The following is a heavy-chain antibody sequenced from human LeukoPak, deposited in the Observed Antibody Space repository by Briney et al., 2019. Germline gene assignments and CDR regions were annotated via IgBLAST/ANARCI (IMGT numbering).Heavy chain of an antibody. CDR1: GYTFTSYD. V-gene: IGHV1-8*01. CDR2: MNPNSGNT. D-gene: IGHD2-2*01. CDR3: ARVVVPAAPSCDAFGI. J-gene: IGHJ3*02. Sequence: ASVKVSCKASGYTFTSYDINWVRQATGQGLEWMGWMNPNSGNTGYAQRFQGRVTMTRNTSISTAYMELSRLRSDDTAVYYCARVVVPAAPSCDAFGIWGQGTMVTVSS.